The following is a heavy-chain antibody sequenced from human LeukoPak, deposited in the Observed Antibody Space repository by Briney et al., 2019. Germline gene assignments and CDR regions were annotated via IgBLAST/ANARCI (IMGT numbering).Heavy chain of an antibody. CDR2: INAGNGNT. Sequence: ASVTVSCMASGYTFTSYGMHWVRQAPGQRLEWVGWINAGNGNTKYSQKFQSRVTITRDTSASTAYMELSSLRSEDTAVYYCARDGDSGYEYYYYYGMDVWGKGTTVTVSS. CDR1: GYTFTSYG. V-gene: IGHV1-3*01. CDR3: ARDGDSGYEYYYYYGMDV. J-gene: IGHJ6*04. D-gene: IGHD5-12*01.